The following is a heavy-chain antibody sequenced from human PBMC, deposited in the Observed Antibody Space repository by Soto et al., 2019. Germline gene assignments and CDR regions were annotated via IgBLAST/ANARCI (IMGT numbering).Heavy chain of an antibody. CDR3: ARDGGYEDY. D-gene: IGHD2-2*01. Sequence: QVQLVQSGAEVKKPGSSVKVSCKASGGTFSSYTISWVRQAPGQGLEWMGRIIPILGIANYAQKFQGRDTSTADKSTSTAYMELSSLRSEDTAVYYCARDGGYEDYWGQGTLVTVSS. J-gene: IGHJ4*02. CDR1: GGTFSSYT. V-gene: IGHV1-69*08. CDR2: IIPILGIA.